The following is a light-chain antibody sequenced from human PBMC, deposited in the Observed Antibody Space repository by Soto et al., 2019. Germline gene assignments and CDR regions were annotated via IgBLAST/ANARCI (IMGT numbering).Light chain of an antibody. CDR2: GAS. V-gene: IGKV3-20*01. J-gene: IGKJ2*01. Sequence: EIVLTQSPGTLSLSPGERATLSCRASQSVSSSYLAWYQQKPGQAPRLLIYGASSRATGSPDRFSGSGSGTDFTLTISRLETENFAVYYCQQYGSSLVTFGPGTKLEIK. CDR3: QQYGSSLVT. CDR1: QSVSSSY.